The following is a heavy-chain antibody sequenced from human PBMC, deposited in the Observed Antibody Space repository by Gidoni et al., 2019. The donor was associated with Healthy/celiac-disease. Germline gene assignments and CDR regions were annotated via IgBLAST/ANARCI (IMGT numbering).Heavy chain of an antibody. Sequence: QVQLVESGGGVVQPGRSLRLSCPASGFTSTSYGRPWVRQAPGKGLVWVAVISYDGSNKYYADAGKGRFTISRDKSKNTLYLQMNSLRAEDTAVYYCAKGLAAAMPSRSYYGMDVWGQGTTVTVSS. CDR1: GFTSTSYG. CDR2: ISYDGSNK. J-gene: IGHJ6*02. V-gene: IGHV3-30*18. D-gene: IGHD2-2*01. CDR3: AKGLAAAMPSRSYYGMDV.